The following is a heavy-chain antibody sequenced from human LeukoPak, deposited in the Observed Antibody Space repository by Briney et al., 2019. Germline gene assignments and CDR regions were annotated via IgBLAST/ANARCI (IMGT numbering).Heavy chain of an antibody. V-gene: IGHV1-69*06. Sequence: GASVKVSCKASGGTFSSYAISWVRQAPGQGLEWMGGIIPIFGTANYAQKFQGRVTITADKSTSTAYMELSSLRSEDTAMYYCARSTGTVGNYYYYYYMDVWGKGTTVTISS. CDR3: ARSTGTVGNYYYYYYMDV. CDR2: IIPIFGTA. J-gene: IGHJ6*03. CDR1: GGTFSSYA. D-gene: IGHD1-7*01.